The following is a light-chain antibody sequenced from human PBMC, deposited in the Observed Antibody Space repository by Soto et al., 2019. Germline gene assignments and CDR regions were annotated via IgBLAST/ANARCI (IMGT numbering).Light chain of an antibody. V-gene: IGKV3-20*01. Sequence: EIVLTQSPGTLSLSPGEGATLSCRASQTVARNYLAWYQQKPGQAPRLLIYGASTRATGIPDRFSGSGSGTDFTLTIFRLEPEDFAVYSCQQYGYSPPWAFGQGTKLETK. CDR2: GAS. CDR3: QQYGYSPPWA. CDR1: QTVARNY. J-gene: IGKJ1*01.